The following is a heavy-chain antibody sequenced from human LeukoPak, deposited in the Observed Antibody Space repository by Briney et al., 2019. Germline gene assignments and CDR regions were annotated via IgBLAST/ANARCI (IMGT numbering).Heavy chain of an antibody. CDR3: ARLKYSSSWISHDY. D-gene: IGHD6-13*01. V-gene: IGHV4-59*08. Sequence: PSETLSLTCTVSGGSISSYYWSWIRQPPGKGLEWIGYIYYSGSTNYNPSLKSRVTISVDTSKNQFSLKLSSVTAADTAVYYCARLKYSSSWISHDYWGQGTLVPVSS. J-gene: IGHJ4*02. CDR2: IYYSGST. CDR1: GGSISSYY.